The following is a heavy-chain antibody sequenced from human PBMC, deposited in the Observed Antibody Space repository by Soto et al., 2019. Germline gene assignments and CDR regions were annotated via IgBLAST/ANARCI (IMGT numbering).Heavy chain of an antibody. J-gene: IGHJ4*02. V-gene: IGHV4-34*02. CDR1: GGTFSGYY. Sequence: QVQLQQWGAGLLKPSETLSHTCAVYGGTFSGYYWTWIRQTPGKGLEWIGEVSHSGITNYNPSLKSRVTISVDTSKNQFSLKLTSVTAADTAVYYCARGGGYCGGGGCYEDFWGQGTLVTVSS. D-gene: IGHD2-15*01. CDR3: ARGGGYCGGGGCYEDF. CDR2: VSHSGIT.